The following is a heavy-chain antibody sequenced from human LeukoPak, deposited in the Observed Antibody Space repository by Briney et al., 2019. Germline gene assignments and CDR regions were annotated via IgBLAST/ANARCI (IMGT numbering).Heavy chain of an antibody. CDR3: ALGDCSSTSCYVFDY. CDR2: IFNSGST. CDR1: GGYISSYY. V-gene: IGHV4-59*01. Sequence: SETLSLTCTVSGGYISSYYWSWIRQPPGQGLEWIGYIFNSGSTNYNPSLKSRVTISVDTSKNQFSLKLSSVTAADTAVYFCALGDCSSTSCYVFDYWGQGTLVTVSS. J-gene: IGHJ4*02. D-gene: IGHD2-2*01.